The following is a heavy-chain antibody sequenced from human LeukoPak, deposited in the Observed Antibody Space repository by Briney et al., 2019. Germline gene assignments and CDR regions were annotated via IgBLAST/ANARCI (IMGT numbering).Heavy chain of an antibody. Sequence: QSGRSLRLSCAASGFTFDDYAMHWVRHAPGKGLEWVSGVSWNSGSIGYADSVKGRFTISRDNAKNSLYLQMNNLRAEDMALYYCAKGTYCSSTSCAFDIWGQGTMVTVSS. CDR2: VSWNSGSI. CDR1: GFTFDDYA. J-gene: IGHJ3*02. V-gene: IGHV3-9*03. D-gene: IGHD2-2*01. CDR3: AKGTYCSSTSCAFDI.